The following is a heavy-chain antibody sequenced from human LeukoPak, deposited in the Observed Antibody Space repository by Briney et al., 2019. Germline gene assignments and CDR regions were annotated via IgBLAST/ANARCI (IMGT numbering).Heavy chain of an antibody. D-gene: IGHD5-12*01. CDR3: AKDIGYSGYEGFDY. J-gene: IGHJ4*02. V-gene: IGHV3-9*01. Sequence: GRSLRLSCAASGFTFDDYAMHWVRQAPGKGLEWVSGISWNSGSIGYADSVKGRFTISRDNAKNSLYLQMNSLRAEDTALYYCAKDIGYSGYEGFDYWGQGTLVTVSS. CDR2: ISWNSGSI. CDR1: GFTFDDYA.